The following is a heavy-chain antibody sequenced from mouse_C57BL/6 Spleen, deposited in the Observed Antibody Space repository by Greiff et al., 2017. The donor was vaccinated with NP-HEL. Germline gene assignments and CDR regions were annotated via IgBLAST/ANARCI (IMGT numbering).Heavy chain of an antibody. V-gene: IGHV1-82*01. CDR1: GYAFSSSW. D-gene: IGHD2-5*01. J-gene: IGHJ4*01. CDR2: IYPGDGDT. Sequence: VQLQQSGPELVKPGASVKISCKASGYAFSSSWMNWVKQRPGKGLEWIGRIYPGDGDTNYNGKFKGKATLTADKSSSTAYMQLSSLTSEDSAVYFCYSNYWAMDYWGQGTSVTVSS. CDR3: YSNYWAMDY.